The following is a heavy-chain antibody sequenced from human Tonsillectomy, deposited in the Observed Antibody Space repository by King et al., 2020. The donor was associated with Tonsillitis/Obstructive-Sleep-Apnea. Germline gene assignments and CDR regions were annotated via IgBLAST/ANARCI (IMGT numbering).Heavy chain of an antibody. Sequence: QLVQSGAEIKKPGESLKISCKASGYRFASYWIAWVRQMPGKGLEWMGIIYPGDSDTRYSPSFQGQVTISADESTSTAYLQWSSLKASDTAMYYCARPLGAITLPGMFLGFENWGQGPPVSVSS. J-gene: IGHJ4*02. CDR2: IYPGDSDT. CDR3: ARPLGAITLPGMFLGFEN. CDR1: GYRFASYW. V-gene: IGHV5-51*03. D-gene: IGHD3-16*01.